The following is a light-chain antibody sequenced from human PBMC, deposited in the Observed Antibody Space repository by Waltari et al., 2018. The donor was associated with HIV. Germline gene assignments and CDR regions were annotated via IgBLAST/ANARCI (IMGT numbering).Light chain of an antibody. Sequence: QSALTQPPSASGSLGQSVTISCTGSSSDIGAYDFVSWFQQHPHSAPKRLLYEVTRRPSTVSDRCSGSRSGNTAFLTVAGLQPDDEATYFCSSYGDSLKVLFGGGTNVTVL. J-gene: IGLJ2*01. CDR2: EVT. V-gene: IGLV2-8*01. CDR3: SSYGDSLKVL. CDR1: SSDIGAYDF.